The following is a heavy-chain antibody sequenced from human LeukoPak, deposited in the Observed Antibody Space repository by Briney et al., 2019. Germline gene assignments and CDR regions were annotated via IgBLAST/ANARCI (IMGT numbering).Heavy chain of an antibody. J-gene: IGHJ4*02. V-gene: IGHV3-30*02. CDR3: AKDGSPKHVDFDY. CDR1: GFTFSSYG. CDR2: IRYDGSNK. D-gene: IGHD3-10*01. Sequence: GGSLRLSCAASGFTFSSYGMHWVRQAPGKGLGWVAFIRYDGSNKYYADSVKGRFTISRDNSKNTLYLQMNSLRAEDTAVYYCAKDGSPKHVDFDYWGQGTLVTVSS.